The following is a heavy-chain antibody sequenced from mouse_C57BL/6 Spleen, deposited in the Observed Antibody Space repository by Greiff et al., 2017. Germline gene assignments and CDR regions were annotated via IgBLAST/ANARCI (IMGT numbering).Heavy chain of an antibody. V-gene: IGHV1-7*01. D-gene: IGHD2-2*01. CDR2: INPSSGYT. CDR1: GYTFTSYW. CDR3: ASMVTHYYAMDY. Sequence: QVQLQQSGAELAKPGASVKLSWKASGYTFTSYWMHWVKQRPGQGLEWIGYINPSSGYTKYNQKFKDKATLTADKSSSTAYMQLSSLTYEDSAVXYCASMVTHYYAMDYWGQGTSGTVSS. J-gene: IGHJ4*01.